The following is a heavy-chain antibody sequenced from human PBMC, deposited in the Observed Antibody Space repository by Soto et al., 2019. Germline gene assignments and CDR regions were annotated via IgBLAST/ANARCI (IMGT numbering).Heavy chain of an antibody. CDR1: GGSINPYY. Sequence: PSETLSLTCSVSGGSINPYYWSWVRQSPGGGLEWVGYIHYSRNPNYNPSLKSRVTISLDTSKKQFSLKLSSVTAADTAVYYCARSGISVLDGFDIWGQGTLVTVSS. CDR2: IHYSRNP. J-gene: IGHJ3*02. D-gene: IGHD3-10*01. V-gene: IGHV4-59*01. CDR3: ARSGISVLDGFDI.